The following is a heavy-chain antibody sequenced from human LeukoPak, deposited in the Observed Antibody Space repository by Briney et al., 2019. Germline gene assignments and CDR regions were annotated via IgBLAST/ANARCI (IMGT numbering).Heavy chain of an antibody. D-gene: IGHD1-26*01. Sequence: GGSLRLSCAASGFMLNNYIMRWVRQAPRKGLEWVSSIGGYVGGKDHADSVKGRFSISRDFSKNTLYLQVSSLRADDTAAYFCARREGYYFEYWGQGALVTVSS. CDR1: GFMLNNYI. J-gene: IGHJ4*02. V-gene: IGHV3-23*01. CDR2: IGGYVGGK. CDR3: ARREGYYFEY.